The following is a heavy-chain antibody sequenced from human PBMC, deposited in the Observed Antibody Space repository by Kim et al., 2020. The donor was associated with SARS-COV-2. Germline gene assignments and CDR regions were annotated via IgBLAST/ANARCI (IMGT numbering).Heavy chain of an antibody. J-gene: IGHJ1*01. CDR1: GFSLSGSA. D-gene: IGHD3-10*01. V-gene: IGHV3-73*01. CDR2: VRSKAKNYAT. Sequence: GGSLRLSCAASGFSLSGSAMHWVRQASGKGLEWVGLVRSKAKNYATEYDASVKGRFTSSRDESKNTPYLQMNSVKTEDTSICYCGTMVEVGWGQGTLVTV. CDR3: GTMVEVG.